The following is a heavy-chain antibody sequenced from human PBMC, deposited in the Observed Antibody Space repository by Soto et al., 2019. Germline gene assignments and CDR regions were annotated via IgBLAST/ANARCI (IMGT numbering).Heavy chain of an antibody. Sequence: SETLSLTCTVSGGSISSGDYYWSWIRQPPGKGLEWIGYIYYSGSTYYNPSLKSRVTISVDTSKNQFPLKLSSVTAADTAVYYCARHYDFWSGYYLRAFDIWGQGTMVTVSS. CDR3: ARHYDFWSGYYLRAFDI. CDR2: IYYSGST. D-gene: IGHD3-3*01. J-gene: IGHJ3*02. V-gene: IGHV4-30-4*01. CDR1: GGSISSGDYY.